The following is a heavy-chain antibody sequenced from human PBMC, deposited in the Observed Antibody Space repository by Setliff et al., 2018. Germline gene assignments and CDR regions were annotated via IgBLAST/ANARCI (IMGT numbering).Heavy chain of an antibody. Sequence: SETLSLTCAAYGGTFSDYYWTWIRQPPGKGLEWVGEINHRGSTNYNPSLKSRVTISVDTSKDQFSLKVISMTAADTAVYYCARGRNIAARLLDSWGQGTQVTVSS. V-gene: IGHV4-34*01. CDR2: INHRGST. D-gene: IGHD6-6*01. CDR3: ARGRNIAARLLDS. J-gene: IGHJ4*02. CDR1: GGTFSDYY.